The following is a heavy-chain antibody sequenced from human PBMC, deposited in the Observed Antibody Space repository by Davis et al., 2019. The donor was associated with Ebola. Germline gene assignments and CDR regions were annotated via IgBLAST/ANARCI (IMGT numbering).Heavy chain of an antibody. CDR1: GSSFAVSW. V-gene: IGHV5-51*01. CDR3: ARPTYYYYGMDV. CDR2: IFPGDSDT. Sequence: GESLKISCPGSGSSFAVSWIAWVRQMPGKGLEWMGIIFPGDSDTKYSPSFEGQVTISADRSVSTAYLQWSSLKASDTGIYYCARPTYYYYGMDVWGQGTTVTVSS. J-gene: IGHJ6*02.